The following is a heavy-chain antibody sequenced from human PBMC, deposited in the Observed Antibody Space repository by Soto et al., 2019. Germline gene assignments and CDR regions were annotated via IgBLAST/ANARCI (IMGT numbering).Heavy chain of an antibody. D-gene: IGHD4-17*01. J-gene: IGHJ6*02. Sequence: QVQLVQSGAEVKKPGSSVNVSCKASGGTFSSYAISWVRQAPGQGLEWMGGIIPIFGTANYAQKFQGRVKITADESTSTAYMELSSLRSGDTAVYYCARDTHDYGDEYYYYYGMDVWGQGTTVTVSS. CDR2: IIPIFGTA. CDR1: GGTFSSYA. CDR3: ARDTHDYGDEYYYYYGMDV. V-gene: IGHV1-69*01.